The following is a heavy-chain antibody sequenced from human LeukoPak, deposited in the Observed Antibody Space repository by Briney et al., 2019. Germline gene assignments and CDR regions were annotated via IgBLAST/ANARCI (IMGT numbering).Heavy chain of an antibody. CDR2: ISYDGSNK. CDR1: GFTFSSYA. D-gene: IGHD3-10*01. J-gene: IGHJ3*02. V-gene: IGHV3-30-3*01. Sequence: GGSLRLSCAASGFTFSSYAMHWVRQAPGKGLEWVAVISYDGSNKYYADSVKGRFTISRDNSKNTLYLQMNSLRAEDTAVYYCARDRLLWFGELLPDAFDIWGQGTKVNGS. CDR3: ARDRLLWFGELLPDAFDI.